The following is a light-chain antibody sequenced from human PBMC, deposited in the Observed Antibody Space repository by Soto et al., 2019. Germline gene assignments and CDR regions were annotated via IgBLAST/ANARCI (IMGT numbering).Light chain of an antibody. CDR1: RTDIGGYNY. CDR2: EVT. V-gene: IGLV2-14*01. Sequence: QSALTQPASVFGALGQSITISCTGTRTDIGGYNYVSWYQQYPGKAPKLVICEVTSRPSGTSDRFSGSKSGNTASLTISGLQAEDEADYFCTSYTNSKAYILFGGGTKLTVL. J-gene: IGLJ2*01. CDR3: TSYTNSKAYIL.